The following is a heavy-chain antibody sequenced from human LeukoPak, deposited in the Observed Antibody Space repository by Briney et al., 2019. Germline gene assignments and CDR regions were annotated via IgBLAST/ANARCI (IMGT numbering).Heavy chain of an antibody. D-gene: IGHD3-10*01. CDR3: ARDIYYGSGSSLNY. CDR1: GYTFTGYY. CDR2: INPNSSGT. J-gene: IGHJ4*02. V-gene: IGHV1-2*02. Sequence: ASVKVSCKASGYTFTGYYMHWVRQAPGQGLEWMGWINPNSSGTNYAQKFQGRVTMTRDTSISTAYMELSRLRSDDTAVYYCARDIYYGSGSSLNYWGQGTLVTVSS.